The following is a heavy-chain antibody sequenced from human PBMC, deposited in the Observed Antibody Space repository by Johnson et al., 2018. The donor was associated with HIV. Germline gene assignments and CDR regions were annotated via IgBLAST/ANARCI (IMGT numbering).Heavy chain of an antibody. CDR2: ISYDGIKT. J-gene: IGHJ3*02. Sequence: QVQLVESGGGLVQPGGSLRLSCTVSGIIFSHYGMHWVRQAPGKGLEWVALISYDGIKTYYVDSVKARFTISRDDARNTLYLQMNSLRVEDTAVYYCAREGGLTGAFDIWGQGTLVTVSS. CDR3: AREGGLTGAFDI. CDR1: GIIFSHYG. V-gene: IGHV3-30*03. D-gene: IGHD3-16*01.